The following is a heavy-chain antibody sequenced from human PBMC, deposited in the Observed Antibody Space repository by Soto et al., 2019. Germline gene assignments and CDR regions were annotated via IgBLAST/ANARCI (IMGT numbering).Heavy chain of an antibody. Sequence: QVQLVQSGAEVKKPGSSVKVSCTASGGTFSSYAISWVRQAPGQGLEWMGGIIPIFGTANYAQKFQGRVTITADESTSTAYMELSSLRSEDTAVYYCATTVVTTVVTFWYFDLWGRGTLVTVSS. D-gene: IGHD4-17*01. V-gene: IGHV1-69*01. J-gene: IGHJ2*01. CDR3: ATTVVTTVVTFWYFDL. CDR2: IIPIFGTA. CDR1: GGTFSSYA.